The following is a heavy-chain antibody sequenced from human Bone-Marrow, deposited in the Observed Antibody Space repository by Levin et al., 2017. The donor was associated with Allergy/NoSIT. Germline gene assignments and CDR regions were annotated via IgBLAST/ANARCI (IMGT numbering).Heavy chain of an antibody. CDR3: ARTGYCSSTSGDDAFDI. D-gene: IGHD2-2*01. Sequence: SGPTLVKPTQTLTLTCTFSGFSLSTSGMRVSWIRQPPGKALEWLARIDWDDDKFYSTSLKTRLTISKDTSKNQVVLTMTNMDPVDTATYYCARTGYCSSTSGDDAFDIWGQGTMVTVSS. CDR2: IDWDDDK. V-gene: IGHV2-70*04. CDR1: GFSLSTSGMR. J-gene: IGHJ3*02.